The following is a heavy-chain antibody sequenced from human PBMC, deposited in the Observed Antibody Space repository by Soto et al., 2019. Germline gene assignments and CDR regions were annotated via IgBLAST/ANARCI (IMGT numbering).Heavy chain of an antibody. V-gene: IGHV3-30*04. CDR1: GFTFSSYA. Sequence: GGSLRLSCAASGFTFSSYAMHWVRQAPGKGLEWVAVISYDGSNKYYADSVKGRFTIARDNSKNTLYLQMNSLRAEDTAVYYCARVGRSGSYYNFNYFDYWGQGTLVTGSS. J-gene: IGHJ4*02. D-gene: IGHD3-10*01. CDR2: ISYDGSNK. CDR3: ARVGRSGSYYNFNYFDY.